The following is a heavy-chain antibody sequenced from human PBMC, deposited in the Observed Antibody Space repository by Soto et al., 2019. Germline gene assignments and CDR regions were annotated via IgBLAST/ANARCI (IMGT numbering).Heavy chain of an antibody. J-gene: IGHJ5*02. V-gene: IGHV1-46*01. CDR3: ARGGDIVVVTAPLDH. CDR2: IKPTGGET. CDR1: GYTFTNYY. Sequence: QVQLVQSGAEVKKPGASVKVSCRSSGYTFTNYYMHWVRQAPGQGLEWMGMIKPTGGETTYAQKFRGRATMTRDTSTGALYMELSVLGSGDTAIYYCARGGDIVVVTAPLDHGGQGTLVTVSS. D-gene: IGHD2-21*02.